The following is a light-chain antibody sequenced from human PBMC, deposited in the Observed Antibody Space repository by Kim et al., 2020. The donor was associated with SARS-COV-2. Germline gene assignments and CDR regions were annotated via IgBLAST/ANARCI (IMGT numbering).Light chain of an antibody. Sequence: TAVGDRVTITCRASHVIRNYLAWYQHMPGTVPKLLIYAASTLQAGIPSRFSDSGSETDFTRTISNLQPEDFATYYCQQHNSYPVAFGQGTRVDIK. CDR1: HVIRNY. J-gene: IGKJ3*01. CDR3: QQHNSYPVA. V-gene: IGKV1-27*01. CDR2: AAS.